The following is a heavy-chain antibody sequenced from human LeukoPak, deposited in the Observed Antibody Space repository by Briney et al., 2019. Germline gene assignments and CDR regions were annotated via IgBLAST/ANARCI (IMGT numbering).Heavy chain of an antibody. V-gene: IGHV4-34*01. CDR2: INHSGST. CDR3: ARTYGDYGGY. J-gene: IGHJ4*02. CDR1: GGPSSGYY. Sequence: SETLSLTCAVYGGPSSGYYWSWMRQPPGKGLEWIGEINHSGSTNYNPSLESRVTISVDTSKNQFSLKLSSVTAADTAVYYCARTYGDYGGYWGQGTLVTVSS. D-gene: IGHD4-17*01.